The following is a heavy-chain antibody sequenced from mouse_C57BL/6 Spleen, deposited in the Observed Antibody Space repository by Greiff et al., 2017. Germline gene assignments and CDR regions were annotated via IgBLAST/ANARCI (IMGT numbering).Heavy chain of an antibody. CDR3: ARARLRGYFDY. V-gene: IGHV5-4*01. CDR1: GFTFSSYA. D-gene: IGHD2-4*01. Sequence: EVQRVESGGGLVKPGGSLKLSCAASGFTFSSYAMSRVRQTPEKRLEWVATISDGGSYTYYPDNVKGRFTISRDNAKNNLYLQMSHLKSEDTAMYYCARARLRGYFDYWGQGTTLTVSS. CDR2: ISDGGSYT. J-gene: IGHJ2*01.